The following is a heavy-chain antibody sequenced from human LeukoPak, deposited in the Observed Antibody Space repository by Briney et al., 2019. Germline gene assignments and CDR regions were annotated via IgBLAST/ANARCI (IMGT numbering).Heavy chain of an antibody. CDR1: GYSISSGYY. J-gene: IGHJ4*02. CDR3: ARVYYYDSSGLDY. Sequence: PSETLSLTCTVSGYSISSGYYWGWIRQPPGKGLEWIGSIYHSGSTYYNPSLKSRVTISVDTSKNQFSLKLSSVTAADTAVYYCARVYYYDSSGLDYWGQGILVTVSS. CDR2: IYHSGST. V-gene: IGHV4-38-2*02. D-gene: IGHD3-22*01.